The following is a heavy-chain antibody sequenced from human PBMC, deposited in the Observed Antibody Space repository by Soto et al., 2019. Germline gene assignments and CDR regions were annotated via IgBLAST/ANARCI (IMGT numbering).Heavy chain of an antibody. Sequence: GGSLRLSCSASGFTFSSYAMHWVRQAPGKGLEYVSAISSNGGSTYYADSVKGRFTISRDNSKNTLYPQMSSLRAEDTAVYYCVKAYLGAPAHHWFDPWGQGTLVTVSS. CDR1: GFTFSSYA. D-gene: IGHD1-26*01. J-gene: IGHJ5*02. CDR3: VKAYLGAPAHHWFDP. CDR2: ISSNGGST. V-gene: IGHV3-64D*08.